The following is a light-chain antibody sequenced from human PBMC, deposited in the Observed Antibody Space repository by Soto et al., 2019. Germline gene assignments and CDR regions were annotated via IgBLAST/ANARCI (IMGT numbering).Light chain of an antibody. V-gene: IGLV2-14*01. Sequence: QSALTQPASVSGSPGQSITISCTGTSSDVGFYNYVSWYQQYPGKAPKLMIYEVSNRPSGVSNRFSGSKSGNTASLTISGLQPEDEADYYCSSYTTTTTWVFGGGTKLTVL. CDR2: EVS. CDR1: SSDVGFYNY. CDR3: SSYTTTTTWV. J-gene: IGLJ3*02.